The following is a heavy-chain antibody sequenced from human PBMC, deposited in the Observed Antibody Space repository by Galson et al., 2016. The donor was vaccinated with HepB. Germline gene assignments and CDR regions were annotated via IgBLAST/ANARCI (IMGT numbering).Heavy chain of an antibody. J-gene: IGHJ6*03. CDR2: IYNSGRT. CDR1: GFSVSSNY. V-gene: IGHV3-53*01. Sequence: SLRLSCAASGFSVSSNYMNWVRQAPGKGLEWVSIIYNSGRTYYADSVKGRFTISRDNSKSTLYLQMNRLRAEVTAVYYCARDREGAEAATSLGLGFYYHYYMDVWGTGTTVTVSS. CDR3: ARDREGAEAATSLGLGFYYHYYMDV. D-gene: IGHD3-16*01.